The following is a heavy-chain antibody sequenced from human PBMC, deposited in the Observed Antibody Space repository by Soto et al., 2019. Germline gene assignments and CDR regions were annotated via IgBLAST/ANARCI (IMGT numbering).Heavy chain of an antibody. Sequence: EVQLLESGGGLVQPGGSLRLSCAASGFTFSTYAMSWIRQAPGKGLEWVSVISGSGISTFYAESVKGRFTISRDNSKNTLYLQMNNLRAEDTAIYFCARQPRVLPTVYMDVWGKGTTVTVSS. V-gene: IGHV3-23*01. CDR3: ARQPRVLPTVYMDV. CDR2: ISGSGIST. CDR1: GFTFSTYA. D-gene: IGHD2-15*01. J-gene: IGHJ6*03.